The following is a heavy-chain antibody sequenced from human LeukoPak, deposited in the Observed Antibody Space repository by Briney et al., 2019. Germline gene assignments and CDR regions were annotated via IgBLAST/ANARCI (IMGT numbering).Heavy chain of an antibody. V-gene: IGHV5-51*01. CDR1: GYSFTSYW. Sequence: GESLKISCKGSGYSFTSYWIGWVRQMPGKGLEWMGIIHPPDSDTRYSPSFQGQVTISADKSINTAYLQWNSLKASDTAMYYCVRWGGYCTGGSCYPLYYFDSWGQGTLVTVSS. CDR2: IHPPDSDT. D-gene: IGHD2-15*01. CDR3: VRWGGYCTGGSCYPLYYFDS. J-gene: IGHJ4*02.